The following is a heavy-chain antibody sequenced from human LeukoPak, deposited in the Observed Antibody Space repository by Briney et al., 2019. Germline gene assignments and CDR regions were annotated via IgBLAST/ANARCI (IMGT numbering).Heavy chain of an antibody. CDR2: ISSRSNTT. CDR1: GFTFSSYA. V-gene: IGHV3-48*01. D-gene: IGHD3-16*01. Sequence: PGGSLRLSCAASGFTFSSYAMSWVRQAPGKGLEWVSYISSRSNTTYYADSVKGRITISRDNAKNSLYLQTNSLRAEDTAVYFCARRIRGRADYWGQGTLVTVSS. J-gene: IGHJ4*02. CDR3: ARRIRGRADY.